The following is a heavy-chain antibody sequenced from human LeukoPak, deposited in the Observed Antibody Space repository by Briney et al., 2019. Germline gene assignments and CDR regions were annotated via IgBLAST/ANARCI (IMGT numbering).Heavy chain of an antibody. CDR2: IDWDDDK. D-gene: IGHD6-13*01. V-gene: IGHV2-70*01. CDR3: ARTTRRAAAGTWFDP. Sequence: SGPALVKPTQTLTLTCTFSGFSLSTSGMCVSWIRQPPGKALEWLALIDWDDDKYYSTSLKTRLIISKDTSKNQVVLTMINMDPVDTATYYCARTTRRAAAGTWFDPWGQGTLVTVSS. CDR1: GFSLSTSGMC. J-gene: IGHJ5*02.